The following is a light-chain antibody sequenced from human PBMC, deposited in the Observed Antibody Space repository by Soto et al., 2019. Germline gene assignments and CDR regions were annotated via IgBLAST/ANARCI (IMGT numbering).Light chain of an antibody. CDR3: RSYAGKNTPVM. Sequence: QSVLTQPRSVSGSPGQSVTISCTGTSNDVGRYNYVSWYQQNPGKAPKLMSYYVTKRPSAVPDRFSGSKSGNTASLTISGLHADDEADNYCRSYAGKNTPVMFGGGTKVTLL. CDR2: YVT. J-gene: IGLJ3*02. CDR1: SNDVGRYNY. V-gene: IGLV2-11*01.